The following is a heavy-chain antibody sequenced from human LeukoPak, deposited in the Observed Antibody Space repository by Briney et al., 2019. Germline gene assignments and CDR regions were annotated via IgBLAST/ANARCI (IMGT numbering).Heavy chain of an antibody. CDR1: GGSISSSSYY. V-gene: IGHV4-39*07. CDR2: IYYSGST. CDR3: AGYGYNWPFYAFDI. J-gene: IGHJ3*02. Sequence: SSETLSLTCTVSGGSISSSSYYWGWLRQPPGKGLEWIGSIYYSGSTYYNPSLKSRVTISVDTSKNQFSLKLSSVTAADTAVYYCAGYGYNWPFYAFDIWGQGTMVNVSS. D-gene: IGHD5-24*01.